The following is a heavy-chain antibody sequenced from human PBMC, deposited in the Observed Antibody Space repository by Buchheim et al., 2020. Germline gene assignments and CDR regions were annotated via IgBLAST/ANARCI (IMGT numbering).Heavy chain of an antibody. Sequence: QVQLQESGPGLVKPSETLSLTCTVSGGSISSYYWSWIRQPPGKGLEWIGCINYSGSTNNNPSLNSGVTISVDTSTNQISMKLSSVTAADTAVYYCARGAAAGTPHYYYYGMDVWGQGTT. D-gene: IGHD6-13*01. CDR2: INYSGST. CDR3: ARGAAAGTPHYYYYGMDV. J-gene: IGHJ6*02. CDR1: GGSISSYY. V-gene: IGHV4-59*01.